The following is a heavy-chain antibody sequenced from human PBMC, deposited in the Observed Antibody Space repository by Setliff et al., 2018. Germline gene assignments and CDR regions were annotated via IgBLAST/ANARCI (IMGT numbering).Heavy chain of an antibody. Sequence: ASVKVSCKASGYRFSNYGISWVRQAPGQGLEWMGWIKPSNGRAEYAQKFQGRVTMTRDTSINTIYMEVNSLTSDDTAVYFCAKQGDLAFDYWGQGTQVTVSS. CDR2: IKPSNGRA. CDR1: GYRFSNYG. CDR3: AKQGDLAFDY. V-gene: IGHV1-2*02. J-gene: IGHJ4*02. D-gene: IGHD3-16*01.